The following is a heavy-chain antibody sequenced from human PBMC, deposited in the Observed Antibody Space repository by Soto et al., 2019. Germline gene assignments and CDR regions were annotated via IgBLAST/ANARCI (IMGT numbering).Heavy chain of an antibody. Sequence: SETLSLTCSVSGGSVSSGSYYWSWIRQPPGKGLEWIGYIYYSGSTNYNPSLKSRVTISVDTSKNQFSLKLSSVTAADTAVYYCARAETITIFGVVTGPDYWGQGTVVTV. J-gene: IGHJ4*02. CDR2: IYYSGST. CDR1: GGSVSSGSYY. D-gene: IGHD3-3*01. V-gene: IGHV4-61*01. CDR3: ARAETITIFGVVTGPDY.